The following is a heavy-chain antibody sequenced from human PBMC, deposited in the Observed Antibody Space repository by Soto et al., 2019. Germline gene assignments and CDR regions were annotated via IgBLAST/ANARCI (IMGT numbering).Heavy chain of an antibody. CDR2: ISGTGGAT. CDR3: AKNRQFRSYYESAGHYNN. D-gene: IGHD3-10*01. V-gene: IGHV3-23*01. J-gene: IGHJ4*02. CDR1: GFTFRNYD. Sequence: EVQLLESGGGLVQPGGSLRLSCVASGFTFRNYDMRWVRQAPGKGLEWVSGISGTGGATYYADSVKGRFTISRDNSKNTLYLRMNSLRGNDTAVYYCAKNRQFRSYYESAGHYNNWGQGTLVTVSS.